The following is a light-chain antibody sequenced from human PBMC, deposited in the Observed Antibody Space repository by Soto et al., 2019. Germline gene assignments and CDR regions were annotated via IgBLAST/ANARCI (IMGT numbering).Light chain of an antibody. CDR2: GAS. Sequence: EIVLTQSPGTLSLSPGERATLSCSASQSVTSSYLTWYQQKPGQAPRLLIYGASTRAAGIPDRFSGSGSGTDFTLTISSLQPDDFATYYCQQYNGHSRTFGQGTKVDIK. CDR1: QSVTSSY. V-gene: IGKV3-20*01. CDR3: QQYNGHSRT. J-gene: IGKJ1*01.